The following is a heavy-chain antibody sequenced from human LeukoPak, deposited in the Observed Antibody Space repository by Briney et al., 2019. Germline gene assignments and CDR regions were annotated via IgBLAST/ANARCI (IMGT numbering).Heavy chain of an antibody. CDR2: IKEDGSER. J-gene: IGHJ4*02. CDR1: GFTFSSYW. V-gene: IGHV3-7*01. Sequence: GGSLRLSCAASGFTFSSYWMSWVRQAPGKGLEWVANIKEDGSERYYVDSVKGRFTISRDNAKNSLYLQMNSLRAEDTAVYYCASGGRGTYYGSGSYVDFWGQGTLVTVSS. D-gene: IGHD3-10*01. CDR3: ASGGRGTYYGSGSYVDF.